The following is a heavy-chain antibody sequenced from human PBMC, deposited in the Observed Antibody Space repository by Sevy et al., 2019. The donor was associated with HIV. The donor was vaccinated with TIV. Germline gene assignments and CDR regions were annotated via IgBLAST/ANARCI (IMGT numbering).Heavy chain of an antibody. V-gene: IGHV1-2*02. J-gene: IGHJ6*02. CDR3: ARLTTQPTSDLYGLDV. CDR2: INSDSGVT. D-gene: IGHD4-17*01. Sequence: ASVKVSCKASGYIFTDYYIHWVRQAPGQGLEWMVWINSDSGVTNYAQRFQGEVTVTRDTSLSTAYLELTNLKSNDTAIYCSARLTTQPTSDLYGLDVWGQGTTVTVSS. CDR1: GYIFTDYY.